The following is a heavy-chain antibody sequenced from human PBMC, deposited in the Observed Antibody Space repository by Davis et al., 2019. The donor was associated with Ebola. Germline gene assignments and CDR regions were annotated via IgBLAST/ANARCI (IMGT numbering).Heavy chain of an antibody. CDR1: VGSVSSYY. CDR3: TRISGYSYGGYFDY. Sequence: MPSETLSLTCTVSVGSVSSYYWNWIRQSPGKGLEWIGYIYYTGTTDYNPSLKSRVTISVDTTRNQVSLKLNSVTAADTAVYYCTRISGYSYGGYFDYWGQGNLVTVSS. CDR2: IYYTGTT. V-gene: IGHV4-59*02. D-gene: IGHD5-18*01. J-gene: IGHJ4*02.